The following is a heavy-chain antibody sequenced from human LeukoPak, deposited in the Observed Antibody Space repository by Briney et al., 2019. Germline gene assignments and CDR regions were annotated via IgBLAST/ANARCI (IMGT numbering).Heavy chain of an antibody. Sequence: TGGSLRLSCAASGFSFSTYAMHWVRQAPGKGLEWVAVISNDGSTKSYADSVKGRLTISRDNSKSTLYLQMNSLRAEDTAVYYCARDSLDTSGYFFDYWGQGTLVTVSS. V-gene: IGHV3-30*04. D-gene: IGHD3-22*01. CDR3: ARDSLDTSGYFFDY. CDR1: GFSFSTYA. J-gene: IGHJ4*02. CDR2: ISNDGSTK.